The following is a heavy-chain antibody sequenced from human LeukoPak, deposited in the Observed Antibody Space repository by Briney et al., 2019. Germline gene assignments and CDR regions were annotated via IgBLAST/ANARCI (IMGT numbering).Heavy chain of an antibody. Sequence: PSETLSLTCTVSGGSISSGDYYWSWIRQPPGKGLEWIGYIYYSGSTYYNPSLKSRVTISVDTSKNQFSLKLSSVTAADTAVYYCARGAGVGSSWYHYWGQGTLVTVSS. J-gene: IGHJ4*02. CDR1: GGSISSGDYY. CDR3: ARGAGVGSSWYHY. D-gene: IGHD6-13*01. V-gene: IGHV4-30-4*01. CDR2: IYYSGST.